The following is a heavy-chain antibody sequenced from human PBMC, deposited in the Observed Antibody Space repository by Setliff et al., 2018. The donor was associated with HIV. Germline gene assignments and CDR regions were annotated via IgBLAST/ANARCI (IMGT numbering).Heavy chain of an antibody. CDR3: TRSLLVTAHLDY. CDR2: INHRGNT. V-gene: IGHV4-34*01. D-gene: IGHD2-21*02. Sequence: SETLSLTCAVYGGSFSGYYWNWIRQSPGKGLEWIGEINHRGNTNYNPSLKNRVTISVDTSKNQFSLKLNSVTAADTAVYYCTRSLLVTAHLDYWGQGTLVTVSS. CDR1: GGSFSGYY. J-gene: IGHJ4*02.